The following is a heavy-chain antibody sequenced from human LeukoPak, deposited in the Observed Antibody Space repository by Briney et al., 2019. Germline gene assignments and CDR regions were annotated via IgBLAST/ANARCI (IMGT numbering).Heavy chain of an antibody. V-gene: IGHV1-69*04. CDR2: IIPILGIA. J-gene: IGHJ4*02. D-gene: IGHD2-15*01. Sequence: PLKVSCKASGGTFSSYAISWVRQAPGQGLEWMGRIIPILGIANYAQKFQGRVTITADKSTSTAYMELSNLRSEDTAVYYCARNVERTPNDEGDYWGQGTLVTVSS. CDR1: GGTFSSYA. CDR3: ARNVERTPNDEGDY.